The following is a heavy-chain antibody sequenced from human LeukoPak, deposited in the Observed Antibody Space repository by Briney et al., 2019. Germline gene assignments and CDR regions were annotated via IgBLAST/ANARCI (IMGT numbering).Heavy chain of an antibody. CDR2: IYYSGST. D-gene: IGHD3-9*01. J-gene: IGHJ4*02. V-gene: IGHV4-59*01. CDR1: GGSISSYY. Sequence: PSETLSLTCTVSGGSISSYYWSWIRQPPGKGLEWIGYIYYSGSTNYNPSLKSRVTISVDTSKNQFSLKLSSVTAADTAVYYCARGLRFDWLSGWGQGTLVTVSS. CDR3: ARGLRFDWLSG.